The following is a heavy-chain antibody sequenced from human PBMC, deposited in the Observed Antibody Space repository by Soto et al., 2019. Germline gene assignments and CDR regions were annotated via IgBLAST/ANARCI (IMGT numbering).Heavy chain of an antibody. Sequence: GSLRLSCAASGFTFSTYTMHWVRQAPGKGLEWVADISYNGKYEYYADSVKGRFTISRDKSKSTLYLQMNSLTPEDTAVYYCATTPGGAAYWGQGTLVTVSS. V-gene: IGHV3-30*04. J-gene: IGHJ4*02. D-gene: IGHD2-15*01. CDR1: GFTFSTYT. CDR3: ATTPGGAAY. CDR2: ISYNGKYE.